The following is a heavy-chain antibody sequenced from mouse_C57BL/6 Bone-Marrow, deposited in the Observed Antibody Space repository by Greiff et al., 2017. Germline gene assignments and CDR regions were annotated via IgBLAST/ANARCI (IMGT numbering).Heavy chain of an antibody. CDR3: ARRPLYYGSSYEAY. Sequence: VQLQQPGAELVRPGSSVKLSCKASGYTFTSYWMDWVKQRPGQGLEWIGNIYPSDSETHYNQKFKDKATLTVDKSSSTAYMQLSSLTSEDSAVYYCARRPLYYGSSYEAYWGQGTLVTVSA. CDR1: GYTFTSYW. CDR2: IYPSDSET. J-gene: IGHJ3*01. D-gene: IGHD1-1*01. V-gene: IGHV1-61*01.